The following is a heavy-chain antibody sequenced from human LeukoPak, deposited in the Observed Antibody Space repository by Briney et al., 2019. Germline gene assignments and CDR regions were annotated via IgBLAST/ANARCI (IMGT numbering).Heavy chain of an antibody. V-gene: IGHV4-34*01. CDR2: INHGEST. D-gene: IGHD2-15*01. CDR3: ANAAYSSGVEV. J-gene: IGHJ6*02. Sequence: SETLSLTCAVYGGSFSGFSWSWIRRPPGKGLEWIGEINHGESTNYNPSLKSRVTISVDTSKNQSSLKLNSVTAADTAVYYCANAAYSSGVEVWGQGTTVTVSS. CDR1: GGSFSGFS.